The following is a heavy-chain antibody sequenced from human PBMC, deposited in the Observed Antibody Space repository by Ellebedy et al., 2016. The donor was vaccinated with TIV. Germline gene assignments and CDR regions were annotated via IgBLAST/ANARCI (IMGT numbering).Heavy chain of an antibody. CDR3: AKSNPLRSYLGEFDY. V-gene: IGHV3-30-3*02. Sequence: GESLKISXAASAFTFSTYAMHWVRQAPGKGLEWVAAIPYDGSNQHYADSVKGRFTISRDNSKNSLYLQMNSLRTEDTALYYCAKSNPLRSYLGEFDYWGQGTLVTVSS. D-gene: IGHD1-26*01. CDR1: AFTFSTYA. J-gene: IGHJ4*02. CDR2: IPYDGSNQ.